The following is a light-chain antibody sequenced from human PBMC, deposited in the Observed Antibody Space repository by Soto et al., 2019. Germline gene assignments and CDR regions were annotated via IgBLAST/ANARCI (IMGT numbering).Light chain of an antibody. CDR1: QTISSS. Sequence: EILMTQSPFTLSGSTGDRATITCRASQTISSSLAWYQQKPGQAPRLLIYGTSTWAGGVPARFSGGGSGTEFTLTISSLQSEDFAVYYCHQHNNWPLTFGQGTRLEIK. J-gene: IGKJ5*01. V-gene: IGKV3-15*01. CDR2: GTS. CDR3: HQHNNWPLT.